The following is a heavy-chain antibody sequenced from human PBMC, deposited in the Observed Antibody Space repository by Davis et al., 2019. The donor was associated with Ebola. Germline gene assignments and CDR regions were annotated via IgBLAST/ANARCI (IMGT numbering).Heavy chain of an antibody. Sequence: MPSETLSLTCAVYGWSFSGYYWSWIRQPPGKGLEWIGEINHSGSTNYNPSLKSRVTIPVDTSKNQFSLKLSSVTAADTAVYYCARVGSYYSSFGYWGQGTLVTVSS. J-gene: IGHJ4*02. CDR3: ARVGSYYSSFGY. CDR1: GWSFSGYY. D-gene: IGHD1-26*01. V-gene: IGHV4-34*01. CDR2: INHSGST.